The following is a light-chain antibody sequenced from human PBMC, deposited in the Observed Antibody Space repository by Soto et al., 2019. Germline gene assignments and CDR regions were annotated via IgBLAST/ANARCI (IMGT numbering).Light chain of an antibody. Sequence: EIVLTQSPVTLSLSPGERATLSCRASQSVSSYLAWYQHKPGQAPRLLIYDASNRATGIPARFSGSGSGTDCTLAISSLEPEDFAVYYCQHRSNWPPITFGQGTRLEIK. CDR2: DAS. CDR1: QSVSSY. J-gene: IGKJ5*01. CDR3: QHRSNWPPIT. V-gene: IGKV3-11*01.